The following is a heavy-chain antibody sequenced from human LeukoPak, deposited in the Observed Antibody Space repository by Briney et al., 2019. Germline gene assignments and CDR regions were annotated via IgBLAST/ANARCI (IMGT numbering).Heavy chain of an antibody. D-gene: IGHD2-15*01. Sequence: PGGSLRLSCAASGFTFSSYAMSWVRQAPGKGLEWVSAISGSGGNTYYADSVKGRFTISRDNSKNTLYLQMNSLRAEDTAVYYCAKDRLGRPLLGYCSGGSCLDYFDYWGQGTLVTVSS. CDR1: GFTFSSYA. J-gene: IGHJ4*02. V-gene: IGHV3-23*01. CDR2: ISGSGGNT. CDR3: AKDRLGRPLLGYCSGGSCLDYFDY.